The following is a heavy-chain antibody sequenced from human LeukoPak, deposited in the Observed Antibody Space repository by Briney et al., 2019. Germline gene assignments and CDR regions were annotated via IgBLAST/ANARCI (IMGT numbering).Heavy chain of an antibody. CDR2: IYPGDYDT. Sequence: GESLNLSCEASGFNFNNYWVGWVRQMPGKGLEWMGIIYPGDYDTRYSPSFQGHVTISVDKSISTAYLQWRSLRASDTAMYFCAGHSFDTVDAFDVWGEGTIDSVSA. D-gene: IGHD2-2*02. V-gene: IGHV5-51*01. J-gene: IGHJ3*01. CDR1: GFNFNNYW. CDR3: AGHSFDTVDAFDV.